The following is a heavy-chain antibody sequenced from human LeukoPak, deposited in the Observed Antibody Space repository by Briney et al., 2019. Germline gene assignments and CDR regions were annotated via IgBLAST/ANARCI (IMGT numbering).Heavy chain of an antibody. CDR3: ARIPAYYYDSSGNDY. CDR2: IDWDDDK. Sequence: SGPVLVKPTQTLTLTCTFSGFSLSTSGMCVSWIRQPPVSALEWLARIDWDDDKYYSTSLKTRLTISKDTSKNQVVLTMTNMDPVDTATYYCARIPAYYYDSSGNDYWGQGTLVTVSS. CDR1: GFSLSTSGMC. J-gene: IGHJ4*02. D-gene: IGHD3-22*01. V-gene: IGHV2-70*11.